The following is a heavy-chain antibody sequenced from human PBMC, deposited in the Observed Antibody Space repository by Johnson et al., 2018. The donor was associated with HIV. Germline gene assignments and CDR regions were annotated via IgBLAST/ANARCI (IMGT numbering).Heavy chain of an antibody. Sequence: VQLVESGGGLVQPGGSLRLSCAASGFTVSSNYMSWVRQAPGKGLEWVSVIYSGDSTYYADAVKGRFPISRDNSKNTLYLQMNSLRAEDTAVYYCARGYTIGAFDIWGQGTMVTVSS. V-gene: IGHV3-66*01. CDR2: IYSGDST. CDR3: ARGYTIGAFDI. CDR1: GFTVSSNY. J-gene: IGHJ3*02. D-gene: IGHD3-3*01.